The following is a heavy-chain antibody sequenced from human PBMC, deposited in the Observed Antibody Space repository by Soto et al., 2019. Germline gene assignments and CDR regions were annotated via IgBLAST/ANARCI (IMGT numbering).Heavy chain of an antibody. CDR1: GDYISSLY. CDR2: IYYSGSI. J-gene: IGHJ4*02. Sequence: SETLSLTCSVSGDYISSLYWSWIRQPPGKGLEWIGYIYYSGSINYNPSLKSRVTISVDTAKNQFSLKLSSVTAADTAVYYCARGGPRRAFDDWGQGTLVTVSS. V-gene: IGHV4-59*01. CDR3: ARGGPRRAFDD.